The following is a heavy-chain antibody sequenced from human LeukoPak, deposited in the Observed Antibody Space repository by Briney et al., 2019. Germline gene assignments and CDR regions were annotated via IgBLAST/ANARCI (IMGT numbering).Heavy chain of an antibody. CDR3: AREGNAVVTPFDY. CDR2: INHSGST. CDR1: GGSFSGYY. V-gene: IGHV4-34*01. D-gene: IGHD4-23*01. Sequence: SETLSLTCAVYGGSFSGYYWSWIRQPPGKGLEWIGEINHSGSTNYNPSLKSRVTISVDTSKNQFSLKMSSVTAADTAVYYCAREGNAVVTPFDYGGQGTLVTVSS. J-gene: IGHJ4*02.